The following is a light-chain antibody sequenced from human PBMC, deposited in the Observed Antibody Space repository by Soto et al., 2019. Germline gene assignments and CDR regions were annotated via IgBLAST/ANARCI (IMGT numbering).Light chain of an antibody. V-gene: IGKV2-40*01. CDR3: MQRIAFPIT. CDR1: QSLLDSDDGNTY. J-gene: IGKJ5*01. CDR2: MLS. Sequence: DIVMTQTPLSLPVTPGEPASISCRSSQSLLDSDDGNTYLDWYLQKPGQSPQLPIYMLSYRASGVPDRFSGSGSGTDFTLKISRVEAEDFGIYYCMQRIAFPITFGQGTRLEIK.